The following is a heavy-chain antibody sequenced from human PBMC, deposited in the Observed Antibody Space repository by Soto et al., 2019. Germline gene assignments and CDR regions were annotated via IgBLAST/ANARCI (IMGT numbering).Heavy chain of an antibody. V-gene: IGHV3-49*03. CDR3: DKDFSVITRGILFDY. J-gene: IGHJ4*02. D-gene: IGHD1-20*01. CDR2: IRANSHGGTT. CDR1: GFTFGDYT. Sequence: EVQLVESGGGLVQPGRSLRLSCTASGFTFGDYTMSWFRQAPGKGLEWVGFIRANSHGGTTEYAASVKGRFTISRDDSKNIAYLQMNSLRAEDTALYYCDKDFSVITRGILFDYWGQGTLVTVSS.